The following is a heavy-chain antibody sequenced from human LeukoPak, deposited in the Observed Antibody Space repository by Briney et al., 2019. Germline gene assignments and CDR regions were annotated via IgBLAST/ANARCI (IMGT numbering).Heavy chain of an antibody. D-gene: IGHD3-22*01. Sequence: PGESLRLSCAASGFTFSSYWMSWVRQAPGKGLEWVANIKQDGSEKYYVDSVKGRFTISRDNAKNSLYLQMNSLRAEDTAVYYCASCLSYYYDSSGYSDYWGQGTLVAVSS. J-gene: IGHJ4*02. CDR2: IKQDGSEK. CDR3: ASCLSYYYDSSGYSDY. CDR1: GFTFSSYW. V-gene: IGHV3-7*01.